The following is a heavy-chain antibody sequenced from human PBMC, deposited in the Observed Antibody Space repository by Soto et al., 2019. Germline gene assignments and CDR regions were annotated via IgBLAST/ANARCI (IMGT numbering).Heavy chain of an antibody. J-gene: IGHJ4*02. Sequence: PGGSLRLSCVASGFTFRGCGMHWVRQTPGKGLEWVALVSYDGSHQYYADSVRGRFTISRDNSKNTVYLQMNSLRGEDTALYYCEKEYRSSNVRIDNWGQGTLVTVSS. CDR3: EKEYRSSNVRIDN. D-gene: IGHD6-6*01. CDR1: GFTFRGCG. V-gene: IGHV3-30*18. CDR2: VSYDGSHQ.